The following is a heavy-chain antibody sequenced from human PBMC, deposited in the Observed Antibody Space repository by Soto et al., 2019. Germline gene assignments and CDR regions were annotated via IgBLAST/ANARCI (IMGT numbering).Heavy chain of an antibody. J-gene: IGHJ4*02. Sequence: GESLKISCEASGCRFTSYWIGWVRQKPGKGLEWMGIVYPGDSGTRYSPSFQGQVTISADKSISTAFLQWSSLKASDTATYYCARQRCFGGACYSVLPFDYWGLGTQVTVSS. CDR1: GCRFTSYW. CDR3: ARQRCFGGACYSVLPFDY. D-gene: IGHD2-15*01. V-gene: IGHV5-51*01. CDR2: VYPGDSGT.